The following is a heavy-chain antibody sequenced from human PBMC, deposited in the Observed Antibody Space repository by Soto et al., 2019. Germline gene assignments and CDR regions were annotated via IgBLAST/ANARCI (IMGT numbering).Heavy chain of an antibody. V-gene: IGHV1-24*01. CDR1: GYTLTELS. J-gene: IGHJ4*02. D-gene: IGHD6-13*01. CDR2: FDPEDGET. Sequence: GASVKVSCKVSGYTLTELSMHWVRQAPGKGLEWMGGFDPEDGETIYAQKFRGRVTMTEDTSTDTAYMELSSLRSEDTAVYYCATPAAAGIHIDFDYWGQGTLVTVSS. CDR3: ATPAAAGIHIDFDY.